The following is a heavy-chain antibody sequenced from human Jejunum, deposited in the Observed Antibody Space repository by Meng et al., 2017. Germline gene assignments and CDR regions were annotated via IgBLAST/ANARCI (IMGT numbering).Heavy chain of an antibody. J-gene: IGHJ4*02. V-gene: IGHV4-61*01. CDR2: VFYTGST. D-gene: IGHD3-16*01. CDR3: ARGGWDFEY. CDR1: GVSVTSGHYY. Sequence: QVQLQESGPGLVMPSETLSLTCTVSGVSVTSGHYYWSWVRQPPGQGLEWIGHVFYTGSTNYSPSFKSRVTISVHTSMNQFSLKLNSVTAADTAVYYCARGGWDFEYWGQGILVTVSS.